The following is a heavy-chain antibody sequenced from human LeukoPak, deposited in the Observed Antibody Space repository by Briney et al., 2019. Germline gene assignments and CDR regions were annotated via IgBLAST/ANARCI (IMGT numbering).Heavy chain of an antibody. CDR3: ARSHDHLWGNYPDY. D-gene: IGHD3-16*02. Sequence: SETLSLTCTVSGGSIITRSYFWGWIRQAPGKGLEWIGSIADSGSTYYNPSLKTRVTMSVDTSKKQFSLRLNSVTAADTAMYYCARSHDHLWGNYPDYWGQGTLVTVSS. V-gene: IGHV4-39*07. CDR2: IADSGST. J-gene: IGHJ4*02. CDR1: GGSIITRSYF.